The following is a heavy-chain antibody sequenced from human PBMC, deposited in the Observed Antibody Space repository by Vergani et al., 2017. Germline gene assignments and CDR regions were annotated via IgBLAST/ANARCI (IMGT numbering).Heavy chain of an antibody. V-gene: IGHV4-30-2*01. Sequence: QLQLQESGSGLVKPSQTLSLTCDVSGGSISRGGYYWSWTRQPPGKGLEWIGYTYHSGSTYYNPSLKSRVTISVDRSKNQFSLKLSSVTAADTAVYYCARFSPPPENWFDPWGQGTLVTVSS. CDR1: GGSISRGGYY. J-gene: IGHJ5*02. CDR3: ARFSPPPENWFDP. CDR2: TYHSGST.